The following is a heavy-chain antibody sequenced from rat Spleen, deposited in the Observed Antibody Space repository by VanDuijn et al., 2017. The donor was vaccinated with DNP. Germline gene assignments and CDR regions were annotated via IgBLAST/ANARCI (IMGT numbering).Heavy chain of an antibody. Sequence: EVQLVESGGGLVQPGRSLKLSCAASGFTFSDYNMAWVRQAPKKGLEWVATISYDGSSTYYRDSVKGRFTISIDNAKSTLYLQMDSLRSEDTATYYCARHYGGYSYYWYFDFWGPGTMVTVSS. V-gene: IGHV5-7*01. CDR1: GFTFSDYN. CDR2: ISYDGSST. J-gene: IGHJ1*01. CDR3: ARHYGGYSYYWYFDF. D-gene: IGHD1-11*01.